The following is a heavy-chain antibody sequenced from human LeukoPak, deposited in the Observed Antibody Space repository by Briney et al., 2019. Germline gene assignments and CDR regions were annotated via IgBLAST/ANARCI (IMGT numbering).Heavy chain of an antibody. CDR2: IYTSGST. J-gene: IGHJ3*02. CDR1: GGSISSGSYY. D-gene: IGHD3-10*01. Sequence: PSETLSLTCTVSGGSISSGSYYWSWIRQPAGKGLEWIGRIYTSGSTNYNPSLKSRVTISVDTSKNQFSLKLSSVTAADTAVYYCARGPVDKRKVYGSGSYPPNAPFDIWGQGTMVTVSS. CDR3: ARGPVDKRKVYGSGSYPPNAPFDI. V-gene: IGHV4-61*02.